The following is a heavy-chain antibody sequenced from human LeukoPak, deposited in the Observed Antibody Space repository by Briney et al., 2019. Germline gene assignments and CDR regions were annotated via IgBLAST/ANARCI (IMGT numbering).Heavy chain of an antibody. Sequence: ASVKVSCKASGYTFTGYYIHWVRRAPGQGLEWMGIINPSDRSTSYAQKFQGRVTMTRDTSTSTVYMEVSSLTSEDTAVYYCARVHCSGGSCYGEVFDHWGQGTLVTVSS. V-gene: IGHV1-46*01. CDR2: INPSDRST. D-gene: IGHD2-15*01. CDR1: GYTFTGYY. CDR3: ARVHCSGGSCYGEVFDH. J-gene: IGHJ4*02.